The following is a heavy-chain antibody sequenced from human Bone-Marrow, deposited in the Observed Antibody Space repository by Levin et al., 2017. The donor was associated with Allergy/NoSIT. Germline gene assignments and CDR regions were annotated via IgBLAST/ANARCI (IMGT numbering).Heavy chain of an antibody. CDR3: AGVYAAGGTIVFDY. J-gene: IGHJ4*02. CDR2: IHSSGST. V-gene: IGHV4-61*08. Sequence: SETLSLTCSVSGGSVTSGDYYWSWIRKPPGKGLEWIGFIHSSGSTNYIPSLKSRVTMSHDTSKNQLSLSLTSVTAADTAIYDSAGVYAAGGTIVFDYWGQGTLVTVSS. CDR1: GGSVTSGDYY. D-gene: IGHD6-13*01.